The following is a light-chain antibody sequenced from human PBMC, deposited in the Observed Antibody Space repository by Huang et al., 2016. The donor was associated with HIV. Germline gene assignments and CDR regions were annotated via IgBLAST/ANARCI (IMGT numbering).Light chain of an antibody. Sequence: DIQMTQSPPSLSASVGDRVTITCRASQSISNYLNWYQQRPGKAPRLLIYGTSNLQSGVPSRFSGSGSGTVFILTINSLQLEDFASYYCQQTYSTPWAFGQGTKVDIK. CDR3: QQTYSTPWA. CDR1: QSISNY. J-gene: IGKJ1*01. CDR2: GTS. V-gene: IGKV1-39*01.